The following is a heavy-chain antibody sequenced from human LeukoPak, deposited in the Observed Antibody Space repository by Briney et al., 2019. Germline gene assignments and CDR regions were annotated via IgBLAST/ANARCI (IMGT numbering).Heavy chain of an antibody. J-gene: IGHJ4*02. CDR3: VKDQGRSSGSPG. CDR2: ISNNGITT. CDR1: GFTFSNFW. Sequence: GGSLRLSCVGSGFTFSNFWMHWVRQAPGKGPVWVSRISNNGITTTDADSVRGRFTISRDNAKNTLYLQMNSLRAEDTAVYYCVKDQGRSSGSPGWGQGTLVTVSS. D-gene: IGHD6-19*01. V-gene: IGHV3-74*03.